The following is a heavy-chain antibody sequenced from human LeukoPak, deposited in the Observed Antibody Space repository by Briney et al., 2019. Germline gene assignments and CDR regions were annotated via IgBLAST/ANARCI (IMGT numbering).Heavy chain of an antibody. V-gene: IGHV3-48*01. Sequence: GGSLRLSCAASGFTFSSYSMNWVRQAPGKGLEWVSYISSSSSTIYYADSVKGRFTISRDNAKNSLYLQMNSLRAEDTAVFYCARDLYSSGFWGQGTLVTVSS. CDR2: ISSSSSTI. J-gene: IGHJ4*02. CDR3: ARDLYSSGF. D-gene: IGHD6-19*01. CDR1: GFTFSSYS.